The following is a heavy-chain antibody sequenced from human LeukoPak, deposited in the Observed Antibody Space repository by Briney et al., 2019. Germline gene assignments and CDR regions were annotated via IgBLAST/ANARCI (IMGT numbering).Heavy chain of an antibody. D-gene: IGHD3-10*01. Sequence: GASVKVSCKASGYTFTDYYMHWVRQAPGQGLEWMGWINPNSGGTNYAQKFQGRVTMTRDTSISTAYMELSRLRSDDTAVYYCARNVHYYGSGSYRQIWDAFDIWSQGTMVTVSS. CDR2: INPNSGGT. CDR3: ARNVHYYGSGSYRQIWDAFDI. J-gene: IGHJ3*02. V-gene: IGHV1-2*02. CDR1: GYTFTDYY.